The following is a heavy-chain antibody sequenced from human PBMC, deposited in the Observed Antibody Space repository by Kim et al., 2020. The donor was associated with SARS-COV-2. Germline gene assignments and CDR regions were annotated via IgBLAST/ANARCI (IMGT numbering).Heavy chain of an antibody. D-gene: IGHD2-15*01. J-gene: IGHJ4*02. Sequence: DSVKRRVTISRDDARNSLYLQMTSLRAEDTAVYYCAREVCCSGGSCYFDYWGQGTLVTVSS. CDR3: AREVCCSGGSCYFDY. V-gene: IGHV3-48*03.